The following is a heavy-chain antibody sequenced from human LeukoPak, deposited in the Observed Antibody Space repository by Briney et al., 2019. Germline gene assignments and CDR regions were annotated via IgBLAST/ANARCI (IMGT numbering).Heavy chain of an antibody. V-gene: IGHV3-23*01. CDR3: AKGDPQDFWSGYGNGLYYFDY. D-gene: IGHD3-3*01. CDR2: ISGSGGST. J-gene: IGHJ4*02. CDR1: GFTFSSYA. Sequence: PGRSLRLSCAASGFTFSSYAMSWVRQAPGKGLEWVSAISGSGGSTYYADSVKGRFTISRDNSKNTLYLQMNSLRAEDTAVYYCAKGDPQDFWSGYGNGLYYFDYWGQGTLVTVSS.